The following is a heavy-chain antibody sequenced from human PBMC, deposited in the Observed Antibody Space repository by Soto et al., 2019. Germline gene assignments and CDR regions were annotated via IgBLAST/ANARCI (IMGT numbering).Heavy chain of an antibody. CDR3: ARDSVSLTLFDY. J-gene: IGHJ4*02. Sequence: QVELQKSGPRLVKPSETLYLTCIVSGGSMSGYNWSWVRQPAGKGLEWIGRVHSTGSTDYNPSMESRITVSLDTSTKQFSLKLKSVTAADTALYLCARDSVSLTLFDYWRQGILFTVSS. CDR2: VHSTGST. V-gene: IGHV4-4*07. D-gene: IGHD3-10*01. CDR1: GGSMSGYN.